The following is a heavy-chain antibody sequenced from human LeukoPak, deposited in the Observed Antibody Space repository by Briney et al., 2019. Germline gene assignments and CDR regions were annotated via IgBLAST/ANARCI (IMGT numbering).Heavy chain of an antibody. D-gene: IGHD2-2*01. CDR3: ARASIIAVVPAARGPFDY. J-gene: IGHJ4*02. CDR2: IYYSGST. CDR1: GGSISSSSYY. Sequence: SETLSLTCTVSGGSISSSSYYWGWIRQPPGKGLEWIGSIYYSGSTYYNPSLKSRVTISVDTSKNQFSLKLSSVTAADTAVYYCARASIIAVVPAARGPFDYWGQGTLVTVSS. V-gene: IGHV4-39*01.